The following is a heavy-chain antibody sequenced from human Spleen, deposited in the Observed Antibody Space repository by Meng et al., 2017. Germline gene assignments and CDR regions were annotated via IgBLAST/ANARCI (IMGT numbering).Heavy chain of an antibody. CDR3: ARSWITDMANFDY. CDR1: GYTFTSSA. CDR2: ITPGSGNT. Sequence: HVQFVQLGAAVKKPGASLTVSGKAFGYTFTSSAIHWVRQATGQSLEWMGWITPGSGNTKYSQKFQGRVTITRDTSASTAYMELSTLRSEDTAVYYCARSWITDMANFDYWGQGTLVTVSS. V-gene: IGHV1-3*01. J-gene: IGHJ4*02. D-gene: IGHD5-18*01.